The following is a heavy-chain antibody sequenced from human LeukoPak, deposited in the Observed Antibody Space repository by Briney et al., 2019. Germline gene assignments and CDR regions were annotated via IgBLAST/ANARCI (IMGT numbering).Heavy chain of an antibody. V-gene: IGHV3-23*01. Sequence: GGSLRLSCAASGFTFSSYAMSWVRQAPGEGLEWVSAISGSGGSTYYADSVKGRFTISRDNSKNTLYLQMNSLRAEDTAVYYCAKEGDILVVPAATRNFWGQGTLVTVSS. J-gene: IGHJ4*02. CDR2: ISGSGGST. D-gene: IGHD2-2*01. CDR1: GFTFSSYA. CDR3: AKEGDILVVPAATRNF.